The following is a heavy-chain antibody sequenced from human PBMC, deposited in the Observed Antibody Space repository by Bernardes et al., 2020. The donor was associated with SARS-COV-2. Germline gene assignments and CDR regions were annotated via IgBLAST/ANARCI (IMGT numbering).Heavy chain of an antibody. Sequence: SESLSLTCTVSGGSLNGGASYWRWLRRPPGKGLEWIGYIYDSGKTFYNPSLRGRVSILIDTSKNQFSLRLYSVTAADTAVYYCAKGAATFGDAYWGQGAPVTVSS. CDR2: IYDSGKT. CDR1: GGSLNGGASY. D-gene: IGHD1-26*01. CDR3: AKGAATFGDAY. J-gene: IGHJ4*02. V-gene: IGHV4-30-4*01.